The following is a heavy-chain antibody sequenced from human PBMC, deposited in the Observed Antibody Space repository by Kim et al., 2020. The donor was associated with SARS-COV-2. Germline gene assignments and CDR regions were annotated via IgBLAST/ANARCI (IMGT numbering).Heavy chain of an antibody. V-gene: IGHV7-4-1*02. J-gene: IGHJ4*02. CDR1: GYTFTSYA. CDR2: INTNTGNP. D-gene: IGHD6-19*01. CDR3: AREPGEQWLATGLGSVDY. Sequence: SVKVSCKASGYTFTSYAMNWVRQAPGQGLEWMGWINTNTGNPTYAQGFTGRFVFSLDTSVSTAYLQISSLKAEDTAVYYCAREPGEQWLATGLGSVDYWGQGTLVTVSS.